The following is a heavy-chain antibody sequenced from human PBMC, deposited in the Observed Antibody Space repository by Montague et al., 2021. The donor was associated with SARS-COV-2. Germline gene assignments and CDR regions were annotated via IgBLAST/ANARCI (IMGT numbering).Heavy chain of an antibody. Sequence: SETLSLTCTVSGGSISSYYWSWIWQPPGKGLERIGIIYYSGSSNYNYSPKSRVSISVDTSKNQFSLKLSSVTAADTAVYYCARWGLYGGNPGDGAFDIWGQGTMVTVSS. CDR1: GGSISSYY. V-gene: IGHV4-59*01. CDR3: ARWGLYGGNPGDGAFDI. D-gene: IGHD4-23*01. J-gene: IGHJ3*02. CDR2: IYYSGSS.